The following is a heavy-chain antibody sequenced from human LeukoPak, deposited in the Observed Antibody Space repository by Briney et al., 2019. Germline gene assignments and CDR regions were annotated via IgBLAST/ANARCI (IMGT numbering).Heavy chain of an antibody. CDR1: GFTFSSYA. V-gene: IGHV3-7*01. J-gene: IGHJ4*02. CDR2: IKEDGSEK. D-gene: IGHD2-21*01. Sequence: GGSLRLSCAASGFTFSSYAMSWVRQAPGKGLEWVANIKEDGSEKYYVDSVKGRFTISRDNAKNSLYLQMNSLKAEDTAVYYCARALVIDYWGQGTLVTVSS. CDR3: ARALVIDY.